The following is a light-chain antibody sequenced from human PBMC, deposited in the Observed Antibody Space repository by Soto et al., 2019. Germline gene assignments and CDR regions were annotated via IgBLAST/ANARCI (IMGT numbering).Light chain of an antibody. V-gene: IGKV2-28*01. J-gene: IGKJ5*01. CDR2: FGS. Sequence: DIVMTQSPLSLPVTPGEPASISCRSSQSLLHNNVYNYLDWYLQKPGQSPQLLIYFGSSRASGVPYRFSGSGSGTDFSLKVSRVEAEDVGVYYCMQYRQTPITFGQGTRLEIK. CDR1: QSLLHNNVYNY. CDR3: MQYRQTPIT.